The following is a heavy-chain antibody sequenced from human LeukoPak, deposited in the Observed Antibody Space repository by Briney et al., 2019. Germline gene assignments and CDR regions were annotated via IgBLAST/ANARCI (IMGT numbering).Heavy chain of an antibody. D-gene: IGHD3-10*01. V-gene: IGHV4-34*01. CDR1: GGSFSGYY. CDR2: INHSGST. Sequence: SETLSLTCAVYGGSFSGYYWSWIRQPPGKGLEWIGEINHSGSTNYNPSLKSRVTISVDTSKNQFSLKLSSVTAADTAVYYCARDEGGGSGSSDYWGQGTLVTVSS. J-gene: IGHJ4*02. CDR3: ARDEGGGSGSSDY.